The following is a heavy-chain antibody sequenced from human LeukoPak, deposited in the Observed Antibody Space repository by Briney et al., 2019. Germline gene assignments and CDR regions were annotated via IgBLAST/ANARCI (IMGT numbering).Heavy chain of an antibody. CDR3: ARGDLLDYYDSSGYYLDY. V-gene: IGHV4-38-2*01. CDR1: GFTFSSYS. Sequence: GSLRLSCAASGFTFSSYSMNWVRQAPGKGLEWIGSIYHSGSTYYNPSLKSRVTISVDTSKNQFSLKLSSVTAADTAVYYCARGDLLDYYDSSGYYLDYWGQGTLVTVSS. J-gene: IGHJ4*02. CDR2: IYHSGST. D-gene: IGHD3-22*01.